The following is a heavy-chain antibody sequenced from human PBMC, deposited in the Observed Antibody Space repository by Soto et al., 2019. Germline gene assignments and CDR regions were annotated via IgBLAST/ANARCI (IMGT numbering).Heavy chain of an antibody. D-gene: IGHD2-2*01. Sequence: QVQLVQSGAEVKKPGSSVKVSCKASGGTFSSYAISWVRQAPGQGLEWMGGIIPISDTTNYGQKLQGRVTITADESTSTAYMELSSLRSEDTAVYYCARSQGSSTSLEIYYYYSYGMDVWGQGTTVTVSS. CDR1: GGTFSSYA. CDR2: IIPISDTT. CDR3: ARSQGSSTSLEIYYYYSYGMDV. V-gene: IGHV1-69*01. J-gene: IGHJ6*02.